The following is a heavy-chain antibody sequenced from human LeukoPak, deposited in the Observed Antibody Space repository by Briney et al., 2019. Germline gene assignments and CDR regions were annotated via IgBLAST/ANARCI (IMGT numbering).Heavy chain of an antibody. Sequence: SETLSLTCTVSGGSISSYYWSWIRQPPGKGLEWIGYIYYSGSTNYNPSLKSRVTISVDTSKNQFSLKLSSVTAADTAVYYCARGLGLGIFDYWGQGTLVTVSS. CDR2: IYYSGST. CDR1: GGSISSYY. V-gene: IGHV4-59*12. D-gene: IGHD7-27*01. CDR3: ARGLGLGIFDY. J-gene: IGHJ4*02.